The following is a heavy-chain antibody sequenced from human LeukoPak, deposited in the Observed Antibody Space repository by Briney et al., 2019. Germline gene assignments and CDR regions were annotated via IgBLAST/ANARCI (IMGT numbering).Heavy chain of an antibody. J-gene: IGHJ3*02. CDR2: IVTTGVST. CDR3: ARSLRNAFDI. V-gene: IGHV3-23*01. CDR1: GFTFSSYA. Sequence: GGSLRLSCAASGFTFSSYAMSWVRQAPGKGLEWVSSIVTTGVSTYYADSVKGRFTISTDNANNSLYLQMNSLRAEDTAVYYCARSLRNAFDIWGQGTMVTVSS. D-gene: IGHD3-3*01.